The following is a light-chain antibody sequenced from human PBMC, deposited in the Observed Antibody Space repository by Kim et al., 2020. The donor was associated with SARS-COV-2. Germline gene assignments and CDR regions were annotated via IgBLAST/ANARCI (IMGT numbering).Light chain of an antibody. V-gene: IGKV1-27*01. Sequence: AGVRDRLNSTCRASEDSSYLLCWVQMKRGKAPQLLICAASAVQASVPSRFSGSGAGEYFTLTVTRQQPEDVANYCCQECDSAPWTFGQGTKVDIK. J-gene: IGKJ1*01. CDR3: QECDSAPWT. CDR2: AAS. CDR1: EDSSYL.